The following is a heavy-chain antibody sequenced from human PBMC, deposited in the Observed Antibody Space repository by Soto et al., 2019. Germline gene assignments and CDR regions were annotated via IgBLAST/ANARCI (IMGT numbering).Heavy chain of an antibody. V-gene: IGHV4-34*01. CDR3: ARGYYYASGSSFPY. J-gene: IGHJ4*02. CDR1: NGSFRKYH. Sequence: QLQQGGAGLFKPSETLSLTCAVYNGSFRKYHWNWIRQSPGKGLGWIGEINQSGATNYNPSLKSRVTISVDTSKNQFSLKLKSLTAADTAVYYCARGYYYASGSSFPYWGQGTLVTVSS. CDR2: INQSGAT. D-gene: IGHD3-10*01.